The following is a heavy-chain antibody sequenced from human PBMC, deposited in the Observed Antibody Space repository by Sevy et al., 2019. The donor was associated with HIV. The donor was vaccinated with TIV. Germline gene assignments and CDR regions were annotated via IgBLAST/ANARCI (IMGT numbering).Heavy chain of an antibody. D-gene: IGHD4-17*01. V-gene: IGHV4-31*03. CDR2: ISDSGST. CDR1: GGSISSGGYY. Sequence: SETLSLTCTVSGGSISSGGYYWNWIRQHPGKGLEWIGYISDSGSTHYHPSLKSRFTISVDTSKNQFSLKLSSVNAADTAVYYCARTATVTKGGGLDYWGQGTLVTVSS. CDR3: ARTATVTKGGGLDY. J-gene: IGHJ4*02.